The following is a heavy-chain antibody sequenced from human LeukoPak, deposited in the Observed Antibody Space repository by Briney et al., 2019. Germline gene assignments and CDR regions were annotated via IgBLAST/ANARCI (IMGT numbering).Heavy chain of an antibody. CDR1: GGSISSGGYY. CDR3: ARDLDYDYVWGSYRPDAFDI. Sequence: SETLSLTCTLSGGSISSGGYYWSWLRQHPGKGLEWIGYIYYSGSTYYNPSLKSQVTISVDTSKNQFSLKLSSVTAAGTAVYYCARDLDYDYVWGSYRPDAFDIWGQGTMVTVSS. CDR2: IYYSGST. D-gene: IGHD3-16*02. V-gene: IGHV4-31*01. J-gene: IGHJ3*02.